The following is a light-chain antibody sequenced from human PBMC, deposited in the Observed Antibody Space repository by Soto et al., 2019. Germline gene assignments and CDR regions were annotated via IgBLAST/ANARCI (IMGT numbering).Light chain of an antibody. CDR1: QSVSSSY. V-gene: IGKV3-20*01. CDR2: SAS. Sequence: EIVLTHSPGTLSLSPGERGTRSCRASQSVSSSYLAWFQQRPGQAPRLLIYSASSRANGIPDRFSGSGSGRDFTLTISRQEPEDSAVYYCQQFGDSQFTFGPGTKVDIK. CDR3: QQFGDSQFT. J-gene: IGKJ3*01.